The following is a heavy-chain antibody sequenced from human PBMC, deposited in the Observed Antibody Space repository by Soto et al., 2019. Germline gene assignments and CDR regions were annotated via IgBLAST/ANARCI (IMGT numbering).Heavy chain of an antibody. Sequence: GGSLRLSCAASGFTFSSYAMSWVRQAPGKGPEWVSGIGPTGASTNYADSVKGRFTISRDDSKNTLYLQMSSLRAEDTAVYYCAKLVDYGDWRVNFDYWGQGTLVTVPS. CDR1: GFTFSSYA. J-gene: IGHJ4*02. CDR2: IGPTGAST. D-gene: IGHD4-17*01. V-gene: IGHV3-23*01. CDR3: AKLVDYGDWRVNFDY.